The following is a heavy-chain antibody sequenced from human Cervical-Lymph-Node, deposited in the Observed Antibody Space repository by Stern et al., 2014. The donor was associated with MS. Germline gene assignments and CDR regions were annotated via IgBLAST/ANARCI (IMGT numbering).Heavy chain of an antibody. V-gene: IGHV1-46*03. CDR3: ARDPQSHVSSSSWFWGDWFDP. J-gene: IGHJ5*02. Sequence: VQLVQSGAEVKKPGASVKVSCKASGYTFTSYYMHLVRQAPGQGLECMGIINPSGGSKSYAQKFQGRVTMTRDTSTSTVYMELSSLRSEDTAVYYCARDPQSHVSSSSWFWGDWFDPWGQGTLVTVSS. CDR1: GYTFTSYY. CDR2: INPSGGSK. D-gene: IGHD6-13*01.